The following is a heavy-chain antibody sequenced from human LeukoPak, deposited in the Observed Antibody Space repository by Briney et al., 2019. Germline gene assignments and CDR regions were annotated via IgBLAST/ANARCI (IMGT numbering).Heavy chain of an antibody. J-gene: IGHJ4*02. Sequence: ASVKVSCKASGYTFTSYGISWVRQAPGQGLEWMGWISAYNGNTNYAQKLQGRVTMTTDTSTSTAYMELRSLRSEDTAVYYCASRPSSIAARPFNYWGQGTLVTVSS. CDR1: GYTFTSYG. CDR3: ASRPSSIAARPFNY. CDR2: ISAYNGNT. V-gene: IGHV1-18*01. D-gene: IGHD6-6*01.